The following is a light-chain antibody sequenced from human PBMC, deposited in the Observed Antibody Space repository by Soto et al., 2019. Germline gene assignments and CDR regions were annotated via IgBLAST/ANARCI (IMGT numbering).Light chain of an antibody. Sequence: VLTQPCLTLSGSAWEIATLSCRASQSISINLTWYQQKPGQAPRLLIYAASTRATGIPARFSGSGSGTEFTLIISSLQSEDFAIYYCQQSNSSPRTFGQGTKVDIK. J-gene: IGKJ1*01. CDR1: QSISIN. CDR3: QQSNSSPRT. CDR2: AAS. V-gene: IGKV3-15*01.